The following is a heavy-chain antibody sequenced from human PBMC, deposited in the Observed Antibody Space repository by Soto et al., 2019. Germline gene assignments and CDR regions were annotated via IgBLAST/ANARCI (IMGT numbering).Heavy chain of an antibody. Sequence: PGGSLRLSCAASGFNFDDYAMNWVRQAPGKGLEWVSSISSSSSYIYYADSVKGRFTISRDNAKNSLYLQMNSLRAEDTAVYYCARDGYNYFDYWGQGTLVTVST. CDR2: ISSSSSYI. D-gene: IGHD5-12*01. J-gene: IGHJ4*02. CDR1: GFNFDDYA. CDR3: ARDGYNYFDY. V-gene: IGHV3-21*01.